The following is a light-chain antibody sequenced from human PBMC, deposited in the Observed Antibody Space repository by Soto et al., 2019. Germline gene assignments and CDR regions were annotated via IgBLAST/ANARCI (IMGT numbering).Light chain of an antibody. V-gene: IGKV1-39*01. CDR1: QSISKY. Sequence: DIQMTQSPSSLSASVGDRVTITCRASQSISKYLNWYQQKPGQAPNLLIYAASTLQSGVPSRFSGSGSVTEFTLTISSLQPEDFATYYCQQSYSTPPDTFGQGTKLEIK. CDR2: AAS. CDR3: QQSYSTPPDT. J-gene: IGKJ2*01.